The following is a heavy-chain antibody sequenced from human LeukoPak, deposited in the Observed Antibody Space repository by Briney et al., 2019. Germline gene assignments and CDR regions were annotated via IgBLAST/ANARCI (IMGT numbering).Heavy chain of an antibody. Sequence: SVKVSCKASGGTFSSYAISWVRQAPGQGLEWMRRIIPIFGTANYAQKFQGRVTITTDESTSTAYMELSSLRSEDTAVYYCAREVRGNGVCCHFDYWGQGTLVTVSS. V-gene: IGHV1-69*05. D-gene: IGHD2-8*01. CDR1: GGTFSSYA. CDR3: AREVRGNGVCCHFDY. J-gene: IGHJ4*02. CDR2: IIPIFGTA.